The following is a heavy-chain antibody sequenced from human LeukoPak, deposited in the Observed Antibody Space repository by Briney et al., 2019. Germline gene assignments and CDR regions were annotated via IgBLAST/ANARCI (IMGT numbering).Heavy chain of an antibody. V-gene: IGHV5-51*01. J-gene: IGHJ4*02. CDR2: IYPGDSDT. CDR3: ATLTGDGGY. D-gene: IGHD7-27*01. CDR1: GYSFPNYW. Sequence: GESLKISCQGSGYSFPNYWLGWVRQMPGKGLESMGVIYPGDSDTMYSPSFQGRVTISADKSINTAYLQWNSLKASDNAMYYCATLTGDGGYWGQGTLVTVSS.